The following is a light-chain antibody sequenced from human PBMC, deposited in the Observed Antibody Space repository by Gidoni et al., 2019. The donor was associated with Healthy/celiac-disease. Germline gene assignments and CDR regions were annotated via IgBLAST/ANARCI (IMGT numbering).Light chain of an antibody. Sequence: DIQMTQSPSTLSASVGDRVTITCRASQSISSWLAWDQQKPGKAPKLLIYDASSLESGVPSRFSGSGSGTEFTLTISSLHPDDFATYYCQQYNSYSYPFGQGTKLEIK. CDR1: QSISSW. CDR3: QQYNSYSYP. V-gene: IGKV1-5*01. J-gene: IGKJ2*01. CDR2: DAS.